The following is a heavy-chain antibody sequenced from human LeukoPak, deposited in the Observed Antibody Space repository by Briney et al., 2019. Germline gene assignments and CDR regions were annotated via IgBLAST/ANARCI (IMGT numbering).Heavy chain of an antibody. CDR3: ARDTFNYYDSSGHDAFDI. D-gene: IGHD3-22*01. V-gene: IGHV1-18*01. CDR1: GYTFTSYG. CDR2: ISAYNGNT. Sequence: APVKVSCKASGYTFTSYGISWVRQAPGQGLEWMGWISAYNGNTNYAQKLQGRVTMATDTSTSTAYMELRSLRSDDTAVYYCARDTFNYYDSSGHDAFDIWDQGTMVTVSS. J-gene: IGHJ3*02.